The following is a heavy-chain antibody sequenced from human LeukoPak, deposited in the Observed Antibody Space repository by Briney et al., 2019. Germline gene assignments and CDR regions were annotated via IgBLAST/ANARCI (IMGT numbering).Heavy chain of an antibody. V-gene: IGHV3-21*01. CDR1: GFTFSSYS. D-gene: IGHD3-22*01. Sequence: GGSLRLSCVVSGFTFSSYSMNWVRQAPGKGLEWVSSISSSSSYIYYADSVKGRFTISRDNAKNSLYLQMNSLRAEDTAVYYCARGGYYYDSSGYHWGQGTLVTVSS. J-gene: IGHJ4*02. CDR2: ISSSSSYI. CDR3: ARGGYYYDSSGYH.